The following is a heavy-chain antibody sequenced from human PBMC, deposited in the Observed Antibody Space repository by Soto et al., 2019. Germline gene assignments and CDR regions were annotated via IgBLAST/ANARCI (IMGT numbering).Heavy chain of an antibody. J-gene: IGHJ4*02. CDR2: ISYDGSSK. Sequence: QVQLVESGGGVVQPGRSLRLSCAASGFTFSSYGMHWVRQAPGKGLEWVALISYDGSSKYYADSLKGRFTIPRDNSRNTLYLQMNSLRAEDTAVYYCAGGHYFGDYWGQGTLVTVSS. V-gene: IGHV3-30-3*01. CDR3: AGGHYFGDY. CDR1: GFTFSSYG. D-gene: IGHD3-10*01.